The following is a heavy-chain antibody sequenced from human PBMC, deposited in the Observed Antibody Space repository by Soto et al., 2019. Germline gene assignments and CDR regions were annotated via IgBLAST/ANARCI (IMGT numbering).Heavy chain of an antibody. J-gene: IGHJ4*02. CDR1: GDSISNYS. V-gene: IGHV4-59*12. CDR2: IHYSGST. CDR3: ARGGVDYYDSSGYYFSPYYFDY. Sequence: SETLSLTCTVSGDSISNYSWSWIRQPPGKGLEWIGYIHYSGSTNYNPSLKSRVTISVDTSKNQFSLKLSSVTAADTAVYYCARGGVDYYDSSGYYFSPYYFDYWGQGTLVTVSS. D-gene: IGHD3-22*01.